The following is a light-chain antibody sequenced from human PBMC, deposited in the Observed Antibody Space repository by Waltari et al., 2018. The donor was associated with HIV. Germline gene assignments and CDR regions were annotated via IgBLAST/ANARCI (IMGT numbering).Light chain of an antibody. V-gene: IGLV1-40*01. CDR3: QSYDISLSASVV. CDR2: VNK. J-gene: IGLJ2*01. CDR1: SSTIGADYN. Sequence: QSMLTQPPSVSGAPGQRVTISCTGSSSTIGADYNVQWYHQIPGTAPKLLISVNKNRPSGVPDRFSASKSGTSASLTISGLQAEDEADYFCQSYDISLSASVVFGGGTRLTVL.